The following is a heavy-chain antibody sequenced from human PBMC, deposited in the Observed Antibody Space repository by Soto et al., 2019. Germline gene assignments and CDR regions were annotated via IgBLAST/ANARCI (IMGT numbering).Heavy chain of an antibody. CDR1: GYTFTSYG. Sequence: VQLVQSGTEVKKPGASVKVFCKASGYTFTSYGICWVRQAPGQGLEWMGRISAYNGNTNYAQKRQVRVTMTTAPTTSTAYMQLRSLRSDDTAVYYCARVAGALGHWFDPCGPATLLPVSS. CDR2: ISAYNGNT. J-gene: IGHJ5*02. V-gene: IGHV1-18*01. CDR3: ARVAGALGHWFDP. D-gene: IGHD1-26*01.